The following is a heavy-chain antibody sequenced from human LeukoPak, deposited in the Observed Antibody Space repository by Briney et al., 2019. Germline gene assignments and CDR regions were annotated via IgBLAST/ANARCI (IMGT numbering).Heavy chain of an antibody. CDR2: IYHSGST. J-gene: IGHJ4*02. D-gene: IGHD3-3*01. CDR1: GGSISSGGYS. Sequence: SETLSLTCAVSGGSISSGGYSWSWIRQPPGKGLEWIGYIYHSGSTYYNPSLKSRVTISVDRSKNQFSLKLSSVTAADTAVYYCARGLTIFGVVTPHFDYWGQGTLVTVSS. V-gene: IGHV4-30-2*01. CDR3: ARGLTIFGVVTPHFDY.